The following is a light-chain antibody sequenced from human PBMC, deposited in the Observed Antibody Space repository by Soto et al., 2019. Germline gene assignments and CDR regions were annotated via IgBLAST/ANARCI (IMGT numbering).Light chain of an antibody. Sequence: EIVMTQSPATLSVSPGERATLSCRASQSVSSNLAWYQQKPGQAPGLLIYGASTRATGVPARFSGSGSGTEFTLTISSLQSEDFAVYYCQQYNNWPPVTFGGGTKVEIK. CDR2: GAS. J-gene: IGKJ4*01. CDR1: QSVSSN. V-gene: IGKV3-15*01. CDR3: QQYNNWPPVT.